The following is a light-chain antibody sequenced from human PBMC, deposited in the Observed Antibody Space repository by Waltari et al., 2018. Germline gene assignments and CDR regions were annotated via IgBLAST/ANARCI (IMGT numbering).Light chain of an antibody. V-gene: IGKV3-20*01. CDR1: QSVSSSY. J-gene: IGKJ5*01. Sequence: IALTQSPGTLSLSPWERATPSCRTSQSVSSSYLAWYQQKPGQAPRLLIHGASSRATGIPDRFSGSGSGTDFTLTISRLEPEDFVVYYCQQYGSSPLTFGQGTRLEIK. CDR3: QQYGSSPLT. CDR2: GAS.